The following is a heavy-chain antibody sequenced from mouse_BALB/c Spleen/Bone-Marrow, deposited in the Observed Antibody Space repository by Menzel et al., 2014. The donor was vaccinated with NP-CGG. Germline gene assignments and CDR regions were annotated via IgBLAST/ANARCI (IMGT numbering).Heavy chain of an antibody. CDR3: TRDDGGFAY. CDR2: IYPSDSYT. Sequence: QVHVKQSGTDLVRPGALVKLSCKASGYTFTSYWINWVKQRPGQGLEWIGNIYPSDSYTNYNQKFKDKATLTVDKSSSTAYMHLSSPTSEDSAVYYCTRDDGGFAYWGQGTLVTVSA. CDR1: GYTFTSYW. D-gene: IGHD1-1*02. J-gene: IGHJ3*01. V-gene: IGHV1-69*02.